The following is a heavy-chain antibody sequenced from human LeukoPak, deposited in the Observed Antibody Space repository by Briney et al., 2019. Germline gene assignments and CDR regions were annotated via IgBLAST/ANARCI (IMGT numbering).Heavy chain of an antibody. J-gene: IGHJ6*02. CDR2: IYYSGST. CDR1: GCSVSSGSYY. Sequence: SETLSLTCTVSGCSVSSGSYYWSWIRQPPGKGLEWIGYIYYSGSTNYNPSLKSRVTISVDTSKNQFSLKLSSVTAADTAVYYCARAQTTVTTAGVYYYGMDVWGQGTTVTVSS. V-gene: IGHV4-61*01. D-gene: IGHD4-11*01. CDR3: ARAQTTVTTAGVYYYGMDV.